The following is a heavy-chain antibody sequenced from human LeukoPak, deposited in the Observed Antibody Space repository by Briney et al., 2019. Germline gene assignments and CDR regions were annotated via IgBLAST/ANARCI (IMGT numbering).Heavy chain of an antibody. V-gene: IGHV4-59*01. J-gene: IGHJ5*01. D-gene: IGHD6-19*01. Sequence: PSETLSLTCTVSGGSISSYYWSWIRQPPGKGLEWIGYIYYSGSTNYNPSLKSRVTISVDTSKNQFSLKLSSVTAADTAVYYCARGSGADDWFDPWGQGTTVTVSS. CDR3: ARGSGADDWFDP. CDR1: GGSISSYY. CDR2: IYYSGST.